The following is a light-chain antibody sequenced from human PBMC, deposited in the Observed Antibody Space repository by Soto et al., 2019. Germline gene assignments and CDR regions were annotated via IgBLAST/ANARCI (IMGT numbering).Light chain of an antibody. J-gene: IGKJ1*01. V-gene: IGKV1-9*01. CDR1: QGIGTY. Sequence: IQLTQSPSSLSASVGDRVTVTCRASQGIGTYLVWYQQKSGKAPTVLIYASSTLQTGVPSRFSGSGSGTDFSLTIISLHPEDVATYYCQQVDSYPRTFGQGTKVDIK. CDR3: QQVDSYPRT. CDR2: ASS.